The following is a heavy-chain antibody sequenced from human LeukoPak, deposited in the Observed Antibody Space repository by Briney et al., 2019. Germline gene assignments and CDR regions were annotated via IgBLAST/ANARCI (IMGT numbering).Heavy chain of an antibody. CDR1: GFTLSSYT. CDR3: ASSLVAGYYYYSYYYMDV. V-gene: IGHV3-21*01. D-gene: IGHD5-18*01. Sequence: GGSLRLSCAASGFTLSSYTMNWVRQAPGKGLEWVSSISSSSSYIYYADSVKGRFTISRDNAKNSLYLQMNSLRAEDTAVYYCASSLVAGYYYYSYYYMDVWGKGTTVTVSS. J-gene: IGHJ6*03. CDR2: ISSSSSYI.